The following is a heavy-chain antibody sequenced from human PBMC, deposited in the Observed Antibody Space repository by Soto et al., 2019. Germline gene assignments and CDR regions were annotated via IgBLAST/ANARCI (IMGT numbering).Heavy chain of an antibody. CDR2: ISTFAKTI. J-gene: IGHJ4*02. V-gene: IGHV3-11*01. Sequence: QVQLVESGGGLVKPGGSLRLSCAASGFTFGDFYMSWVRQAPGKGLEWVAFISTFAKTIDYADSVKGRFTISRDNAKDSLYLEMNSLRAEDTAVYYWVRDSMVKGVITDFDYWGQGILVSVSS. CDR3: VRDSMVKGVITDFDY. D-gene: IGHD3-10*01. CDR1: GFTFGDFY.